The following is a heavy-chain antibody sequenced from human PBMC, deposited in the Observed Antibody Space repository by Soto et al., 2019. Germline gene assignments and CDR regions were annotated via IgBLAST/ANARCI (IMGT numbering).Heavy chain of an antibody. J-gene: IGHJ4*02. CDR3: AKAVGTGAFDY. V-gene: IGHV1-69*13. Sequence: VASVKVSCKASGDSFTTSTFNWVRQTPGQGLEWMGTIIPLLETADYAQKFQGSVTITADESTSTVYMELSSLRSEDAALYYCAKAVGTGAFDYWGQGTLVTVSS. CDR2: IIPLLETA. CDR1: GDSFTTST. D-gene: IGHD1-1*01.